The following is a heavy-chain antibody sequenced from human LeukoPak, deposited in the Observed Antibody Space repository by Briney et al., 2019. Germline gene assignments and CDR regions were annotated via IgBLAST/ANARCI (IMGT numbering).Heavy chain of an antibody. D-gene: IGHD2/OR15-2a*01. CDR1: RFTFSSYG. V-gene: IGHV3-30*18. Sequence: GRSLRLSCAASRFTFSSYGMHWVRQAPGKGLEWVAVISYDGSNKYYADSVKGRFTISRDNSKNTLYLQMNSLRAEDTAVYYCAKEILSSMAFDYWGQGTLVTVSS. J-gene: IGHJ4*02. CDR3: AKEILSSMAFDY. CDR2: ISYDGSNK.